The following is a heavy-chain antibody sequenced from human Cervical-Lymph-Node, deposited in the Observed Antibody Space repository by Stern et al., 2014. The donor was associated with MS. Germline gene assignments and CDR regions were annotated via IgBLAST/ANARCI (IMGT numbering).Heavy chain of an antibody. J-gene: IGHJ6*02. CDR1: GFTFNDYY. Sequence: VQLEESGGGLVKPGGSLRLSCAASGFTFNDYYMTWIRQTPGQGLEWVSYISTLGTTKYYADSVRGRFTISRDNARNALFLRMTGLRVEDSAVYYCARAGTTGLYHYYGMAVWGQGTTVTVSS. CDR3: ARAGTTGLYHYYGMAV. CDR2: ISTLGTTK. D-gene: IGHD1-1*01. V-gene: IGHV3-11*01.